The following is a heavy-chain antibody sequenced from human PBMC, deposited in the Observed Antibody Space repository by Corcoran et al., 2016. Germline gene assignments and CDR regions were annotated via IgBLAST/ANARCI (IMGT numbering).Heavy chain of an antibody. D-gene: IGHD3-22*01. J-gene: IGHJ4*02. CDR1: GYSISSGYY. V-gene: IGHV4-38-2*02. CDR3: ARNYYDRSGYHYYFDY. Sequence: QVQLQESGPGLVKPSETLSLTCTVSGYSISSGYYWGWIRQPPGKGLEWIGSIYHSGSTYYNPSLTSRVTISVDTSKNQFSLKLSSVTAADTAVYYCARNYYDRSGYHYYFDYWGQGTLVTGSS. CDR2: IYHSGST.